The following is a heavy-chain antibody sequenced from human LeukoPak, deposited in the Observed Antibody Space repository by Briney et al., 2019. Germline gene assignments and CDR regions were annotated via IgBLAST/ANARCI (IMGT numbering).Heavy chain of an antibody. CDR3: ARGLHDRSWYGAH. CDR2: LPPDGSYQ. D-gene: IGHD6-13*01. V-gene: IGHV3-30*04. Sequence: GGSLRLSCAASGFTFSDYTMQWVCQAPGKGLEWVALLPPDGSYQYYADSLKGRFTISRDNFKNALYLQMNSLRLEDTAVYYCARGLHDRSWYGAHWGQGTLLSVSS. CDR1: GFTFSDYT. J-gene: IGHJ4*02.